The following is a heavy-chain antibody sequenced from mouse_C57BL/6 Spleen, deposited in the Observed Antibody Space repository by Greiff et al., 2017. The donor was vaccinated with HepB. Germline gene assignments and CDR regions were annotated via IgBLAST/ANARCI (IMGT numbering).Heavy chain of an antibody. D-gene: IGHD1-1*01. J-gene: IGHJ3*01. Sequence: VQLQQSGAELVRPGTSVKMSCKASGYTFTNYWIGWAKQRPGHGLEWIGDIYPGGGYTNYNEKFKGKATLTADKSSSTAYMQFSSLTSEDSAIYYCAREDYYGSSPFAYWGQGTLVTVSA. CDR2: IYPGGGYT. CDR3: AREDYYGSSPFAY. CDR1: GYTFTNYW. V-gene: IGHV1-63*01.